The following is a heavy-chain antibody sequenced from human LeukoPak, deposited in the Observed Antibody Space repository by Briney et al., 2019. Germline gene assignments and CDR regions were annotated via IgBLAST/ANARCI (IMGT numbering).Heavy chain of an antibody. CDR1: GFTVSSNY. D-gene: IGHD2-8*01. CDR2: IYSGGST. CDR3: ARFSSNGVSEFAY. V-gene: IGHV3-66*02. Sequence: PGGSLRLSCAASGFTVSSNYMSWVRQAPGKGLGWVSVIYSGGSTYYADSVKGRFTISRDNFKNTLYLQMNCLRSEDTAVYYFARFSSNGVSEFAYWGKGTLVTVSS. J-gene: IGHJ4*02.